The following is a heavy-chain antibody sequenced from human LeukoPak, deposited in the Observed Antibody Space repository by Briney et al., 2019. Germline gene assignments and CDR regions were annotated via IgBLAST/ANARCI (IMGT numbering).Heavy chain of an antibody. J-gene: IGHJ3*02. CDR2: IYTSGSI. D-gene: IGHD6-19*01. CDR3: ARISTGYSSGWYQGVAAAFDI. Sequence: SETLSLTCTVSGGSISSGSYYWSWIRQPAGKGLEWIGRIYTSGSINYNPSLKSRVTISVDTSKNQFSLKLSSVTAADSAVYYCARISTGYSSGWYQGVAAAFDIWGQGTMVTVSS. CDR1: GGSISSGSYY. V-gene: IGHV4-61*02.